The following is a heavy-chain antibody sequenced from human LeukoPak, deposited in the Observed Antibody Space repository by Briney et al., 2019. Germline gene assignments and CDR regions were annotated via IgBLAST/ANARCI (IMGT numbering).Heavy chain of an antibody. J-gene: IGHJ4*02. D-gene: IGHD3-16*02. CDR3: ASSFYRQTDA. CDR1: GYTFTGYY. Sequence: GASVKVSCKASGYTFTGYYMHWVRQAPGQGLEWMGWINPNSGGTNYAQNFQGRVVMTMDTAISTAYLDLSRLTSDDTAMYYCASSFYRQTDAWGQGSLVTVSS. V-gene: IGHV1-2*02. CDR2: INPNSGGT.